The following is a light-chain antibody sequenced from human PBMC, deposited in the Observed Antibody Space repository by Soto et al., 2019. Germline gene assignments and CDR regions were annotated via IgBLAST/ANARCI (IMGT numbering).Light chain of an antibody. CDR1: SSDVGGYNY. CDR2: EVS. CDR3: SSYTSSSTRV. V-gene: IGLV2-14*01. Sequence: QSALTQPASVSGSPGQSITISCTGTSSDVGGYNYVSWYQQHPGKAPKLMIYEVSNRPSGVSNRCSGSKSGNTASLTISGLQEDDEADYYCSSYTSSSTRVFGGGTKLTVL. J-gene: IGLJ2*01.